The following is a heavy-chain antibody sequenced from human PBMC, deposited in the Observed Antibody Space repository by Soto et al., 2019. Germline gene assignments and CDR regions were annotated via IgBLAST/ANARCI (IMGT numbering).Heavy chain of an antibody. CDR3: ARSYYDSTGFAVDP. Sequence: TSETLSLTCSVSGGSISSGGYYWSWIRQHPGKGLEWIGYIYYSGSTNYNPSLTSRVTISVDTSKNQFSLKLTSVTASDTAVYYCARSYYDSTGFAVDPWGQGTLVTVSS. CDR1: GGSISSGGYY. CDR2: IYYSGST. D-gene: IGHD3-22*01. V-gene: IGHV4-61*08. J-gene: IGHJ5*02.